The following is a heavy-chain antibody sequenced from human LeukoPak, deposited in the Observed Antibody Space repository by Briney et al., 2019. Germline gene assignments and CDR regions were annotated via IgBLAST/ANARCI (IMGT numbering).Heavy chain of an antibody. D-gene: IGHD3-22*01. Sequence: ASVKVSCKASGGTFSSYAISWVRQAPGQGLEWMGGIIPIFGTANYAQKFQGRVTITADESTSTAYMELSSLRSEDTAVYYCATVAASGYPTYYFDYWGQGTLVTVSS. CDR3: ATVAASGYPTYYFDY. CDR1: GGTFSSYA. V-gene: IGHV1-69*13. CDR2: IIPIFGTA. J-gene: IGHJ4*02.